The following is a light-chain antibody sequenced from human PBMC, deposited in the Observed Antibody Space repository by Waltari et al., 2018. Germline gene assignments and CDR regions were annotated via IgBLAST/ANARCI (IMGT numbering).Light chain of an antibody. J-gene: IGLJ3*02. V-gene: IGLV2-14*03. CDR1: SSDVGGYNY. CDR2: DVS. CDR3: NSFTSSSTVV. Sequence: QSALTQPDSVSGSPGQSITISCTGTSSDVGGYNYVSWYQQHPGKAPKLMIYDVSNRPSGVSNRFSGSKSGNTASLTISGLQPEDEADYYCNSFTSSSTVVFGGGTKLTVL.